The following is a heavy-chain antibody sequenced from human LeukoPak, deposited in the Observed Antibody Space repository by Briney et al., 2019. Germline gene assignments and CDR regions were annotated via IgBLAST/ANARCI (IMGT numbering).Heavy chain of an antibody. CDR3: ARGRGYNSFDY. J-gene: IGHJ4*02. Sequence: SETLPLTCAVYGGSFSGYYWGLIRQPPGKGLEWIGEISHSGSTNYNPSLKSRITISVDTSKNQFSLKLSSVTAADTAVYYCARGRGYNSFDYWGQGTLVTVSS. CDR2: ISHSGST. V-gene: IGHV4-34*01. D-gene: IGHD2/OR15-2a*01. CDR1: GGSFSGYY.